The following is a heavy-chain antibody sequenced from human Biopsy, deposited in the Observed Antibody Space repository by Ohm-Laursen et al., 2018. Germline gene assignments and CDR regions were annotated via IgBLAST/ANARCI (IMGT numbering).Heavy chain of an antibody. CDR2: MNPNSGNT. D-gene: IGHD3-22*01. Sequence: SVKVSCKASGYTFTNYNVNWVRQATGQGLEWMGWMNPNSGNTGYAQKFQGRVTMTRNTSISTAYMELSSLTSVDTAVYYCARDFNYDGGGSFNFDYWGQGILVTVSS. CDR3: ARDFNYDGGGSFNFDY. J-gene: IGHJ4*02. CDR1: GYTFTNYN. V-gene: IGHV1-8*01.